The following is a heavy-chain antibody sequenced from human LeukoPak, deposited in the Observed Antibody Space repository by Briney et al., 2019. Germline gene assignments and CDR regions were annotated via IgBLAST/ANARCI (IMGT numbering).Heavy chain of an antibody. Sequence: PGGSLRLSCAASGFTFSSYWMSWVRQAPGKGLEWVANIKQDGSEKYYVDSVKGRFTISRDNAKNSLYLQMNSLRAEDTAVYYCARVRGYRYCSSTSRRAFDYWGQGTLVTVSS. D-gene: IGHD2-2*01. J-gene: IGHJ4*02. CDR2: IKQDGSEK. CDR1: GFTFSSYW. CDR3: ARVRGYRYCSSTSRRAFDY. V-gene: IGHV3-7*01.